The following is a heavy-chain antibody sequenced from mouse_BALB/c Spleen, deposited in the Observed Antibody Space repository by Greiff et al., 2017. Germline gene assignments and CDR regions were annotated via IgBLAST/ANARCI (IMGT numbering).Heavy chain of an antibody. Sequence: EVKLVESGGGLVKPGGSLKLSCAASGFTFSDYYMYWVRQNPEKRLEWVATISDGGSYTYYPDSVKGRFTISRDNAKNNLYLQMSSLKSEDTAMYYCARGRDGFAYWGQGTLVTVSA. V-gene: IGHV5-4*02. CDR1: GFTFSDYY. CDR2: ISDGGSYT. D-gene: IGHD3-3*01. CDR3: ARGRDGFAY. J-gene: IGHJ3*01.